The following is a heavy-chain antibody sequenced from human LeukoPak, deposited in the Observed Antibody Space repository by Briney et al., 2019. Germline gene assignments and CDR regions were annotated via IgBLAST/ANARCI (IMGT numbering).Heavy chain of an antibody. CDR3: ARSRSYSYRPIDY. D-gene: IGHD1-26*01. CDR1: GYTFTGYY. CDR2: INPNSGGT. Sequence: ASVKASCKASGYTFTGYYMHWVRQAPGQGLEWMGWINPNSGGTNYAQKFQGRVTMTRDTSISTAYMELSRLRSDDTAVYYCARSRSYSYRPIDYWGQGTLVTVSS. V-gene: IGHV1-2*02. J-gene: IGHJ4*02.